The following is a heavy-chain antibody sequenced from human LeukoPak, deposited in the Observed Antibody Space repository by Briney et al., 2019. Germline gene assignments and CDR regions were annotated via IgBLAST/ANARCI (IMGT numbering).Heavy chain of an antibody. CDR1: GGSFSGYY. CDR3: AGGRSEVVVPAAKPNQGTLDY. V-gene: IGHV4-34*01. J-gene: IGHJ4*02. CDR2: INHSGST. Sequence: SETLSLTRAVYGGSFSGYYWSWIRQPPGKGLEWIGEINHSGSTNYNPSLKSRVTISVDTSKNQFSLKLSSVTAADTAVYYCAGGRSEVVVPAAKPNQGTLDYWGQGTLVTVSS. D-gene: IGHD2-2*01.